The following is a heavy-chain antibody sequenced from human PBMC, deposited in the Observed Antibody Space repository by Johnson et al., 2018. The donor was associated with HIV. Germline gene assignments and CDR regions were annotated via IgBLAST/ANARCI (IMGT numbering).Heavy chain of an antibody. V-gene: IGHV3-64*04. CDR2: ISGSGGST. Sequence: QVQLVESGGGLAQPGGSLRLSCAASGFTFSSYAMHWVRQAPGKGLEYVSAISGSGGSTYYADSVKGRFTVSRDNSKNTLYVEMNSLRAEDTALYYCAKANNWNDGGGAFDIWGQGTMVTVSS. D-gene: IGHD1-20*01. CDR3: AKANNWNDGGGAFDI. CDR1: GFTFSSYA. J-gene: IGHJ3*02.